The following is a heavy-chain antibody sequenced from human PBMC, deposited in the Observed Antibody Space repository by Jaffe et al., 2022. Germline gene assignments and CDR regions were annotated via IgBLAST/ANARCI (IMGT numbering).Heavy chain of an antibody. J-gene: IGHJ4*02. V-gene: IGHV3-66*02. CDR2: IFSDGTT. Sequence: DVQLVESGGGLVQPGGSLRLSCAVSGFTVSNNHMSWVRQAPGKGLEWVSIIFSDGTTMYADSVQGRFTISRDNFKNALSLQINSLRAEDTAVYYCATARGRSSGWFPDYWGQGTLVTVSS. CDR1: GFTVSNNH. D-gene: IGHD6-19*01. CDR3: ATARGRSSGWFPDY.